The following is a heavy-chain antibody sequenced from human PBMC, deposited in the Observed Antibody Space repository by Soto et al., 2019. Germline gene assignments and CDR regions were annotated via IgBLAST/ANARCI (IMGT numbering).Heavy chain of an antibody. Sequence: SETLSLTCTVSGGSVSSGSYYWSWIRQAPGKGLEWIGYIYYSGSTNYNPSLKSRVTISVDTSKNQFSLKLSSVTAADTAVYYCARDIAAAGYYYYGMDVWGQGTTVTVSS. CDR3: ARDIAAAGYYYYGMDV. J-gene: IGHJ6*02. CDR1: GGSVSSGSYY. D-gene: IGHD6-13*01. V-gene: IGHV4-61*01. CDR2: IYYSGST.